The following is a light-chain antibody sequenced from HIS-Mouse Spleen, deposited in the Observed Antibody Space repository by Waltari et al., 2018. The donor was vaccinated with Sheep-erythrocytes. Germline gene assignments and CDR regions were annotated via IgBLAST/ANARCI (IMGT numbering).Light chain of an antibody. J-gene: IGLJ2*01. Sequence: SYELTQPPSVSVSPGQTASITCSGDKLGDKYACWYQQKPGQSPVLVIYQDSKRPAGFPERFSGSSSWNTATLTISGTQAMDEADYYCQAWDSSTAVVFGGGTKLTVL. CDR1: KLGDKY. V-gene: IGLV3-1*01. CDR3: QAWDSSTAVV. CDR2: QDS.